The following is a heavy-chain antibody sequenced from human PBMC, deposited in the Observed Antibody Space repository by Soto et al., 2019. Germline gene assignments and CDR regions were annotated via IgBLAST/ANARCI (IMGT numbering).Heavy chain of an antibody. CDR3: ARDPNPYYYDSSGYYYLLDY. CDR2: IIPIFGTA. Sequence: QVQLVQSGAEVKKPGSSVKVSCKASGGTFSSYAISWVRQAPGQGLEWMGGIIPIFGTANYAQKFQGRVTITADEYTSTAYMELSSLRSEDTAVYYCARDPNPYYYDSSGYYYLLDYWGQGTLVTVSS. CDR1: GGTFSSYA. D-gene: IGHD3-22*01. J-gene: IGHJ4*02. V-gene: IGHV1-69*01.